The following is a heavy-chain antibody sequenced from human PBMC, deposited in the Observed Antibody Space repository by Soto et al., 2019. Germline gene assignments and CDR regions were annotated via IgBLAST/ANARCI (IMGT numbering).Heavy chain of an antibody. V-gene: IGHV1-8*01. CDR3: ARSSDIGGSGFDY. J-gene: IGHJ4*02. Sequence: GASVKVSCKASGYTFTTYDINWVRQATGQGLEWMGWMNPNSGNLFYAQKFQGRVTMTRITSISTAYIELSSLRFVDTAVYFCARSSDIGGSGFDYWGQGTPVTVSS. CDR2: MNPNSGNL. CDR1: GYTFTTYD. D-gene: IGHD2-15*01.